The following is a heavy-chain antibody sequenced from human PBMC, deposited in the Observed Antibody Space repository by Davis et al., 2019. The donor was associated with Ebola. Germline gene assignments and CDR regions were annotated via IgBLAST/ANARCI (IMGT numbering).Heavy chain of an antibody. Sequence: ASVKVSCKASGYTFISYAMHWVRQAPGQRLEWMGWINAGNGNTKYSQKFQGRVTITRDTSASTAYMELSSLRSEDTAVYYCARDRSMYSSGWQDYWGQGTLVTVSS. V-gene: IGHV1-3*01. J-gene: IGHJ4*02. CDR2: INAGNGNT. D-gene: IGHD6-19*01. CDR1: GYTFISYA. CDR3: ARDRSMYSSGWQDY.